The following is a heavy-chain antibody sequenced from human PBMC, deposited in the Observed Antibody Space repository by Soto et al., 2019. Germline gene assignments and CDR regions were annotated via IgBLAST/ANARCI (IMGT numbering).Heavy chain of an antibody. V-gene: IGHV3-21*01. J-gene: IGHJ4*02. D-gene: IGHD2-15*01. Sequence: GGSLRLSCAASGFTFNSYSMNWVRQSPGQGLEWVSSMSRSSRYIYYADSVKGRFTISRDNAKNSVYLQMNSLRAEDTAVYYCARDGGVAATLANYFDYWGQGTLVTVSS. CDR1: GFTFNSYS. CDR3: ARDGGVAATLANYFDY. CDR2: MSRSSRYI.